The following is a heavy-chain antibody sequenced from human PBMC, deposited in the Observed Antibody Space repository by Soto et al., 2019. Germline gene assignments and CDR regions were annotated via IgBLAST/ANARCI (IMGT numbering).Heavy chain of an antibody. CDR1: GYTFTDYY. Sequence: EVQLVRSGAEVKKPGATVKISCKVSGYTFTDYYMHWVQQAPGKGREWIGLVDPEDGETIYAEKFMGRVTITADTSTHTAYIELSSLRSEDTAVYYCATGETTVTTGIEYWGQGTLVTVSS. D-gene: IGHD4-17*01. V-gene: IGHV1-69-2*01. CDR2: VDPEDGET. CDR3: ATGETTVTTGIEY. J-gene: IGHJ4*02.